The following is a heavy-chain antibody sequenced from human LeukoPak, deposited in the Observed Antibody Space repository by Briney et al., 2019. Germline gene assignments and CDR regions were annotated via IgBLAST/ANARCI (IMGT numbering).Heavy chain of an antibody. CDR3: ARQYYDSTGYYYFDN. CDR1: GDAITGSSHY. V-gene: IGHV4-39*01. D-gene: IGHD3-22*01. CDR2: MYYSGST. J-gene: IGHJ4*02. Sequence: SETLSLTCTVSGDAITGSSHYWGWIRQPPGKGLEWIGSMYYSGSTFSNPSLRSRVNMSADTSKNQFSLKLSSVTAADTAVYYCARQYYDSTGYYYFDNWGQGTQVTVSS.